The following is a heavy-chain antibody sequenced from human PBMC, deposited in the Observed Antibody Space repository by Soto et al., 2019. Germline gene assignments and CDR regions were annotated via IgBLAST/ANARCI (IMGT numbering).Heavy chain of an antibody. D-gene: IGHD3-10*01. J-gene: IGHJ6*02. CDR2: IKSKTDGGTT. CDR3: TTDLESVGYYGSGSRYFYYGMDV. Sequence: VGSLRLSCAASGFTFSYAWMSWVRQAPGKGLEWVGRIKSKTDGGTTDYAAPVKGRFTISRDDSKNTLYLQMNSLKTEDTAVHYCTTDLESVGYYGSGSRYFYYGMDVWSQGTTVTVSS. V-gene: IGHV3-15*01. CDR1: GFTFSYAW.